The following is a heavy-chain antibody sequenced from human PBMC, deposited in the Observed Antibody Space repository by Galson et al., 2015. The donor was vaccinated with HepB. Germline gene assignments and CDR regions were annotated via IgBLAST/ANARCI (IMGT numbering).Heavy chain of an antibody. CDR2: ISSSSSYI. D-gene: IGHD3-10*01. Sequence: SLRLSCAASGFTFSSYSMNWVRQAPGKGLEWVSSISSSSSYIYYADSVKGRFTISRDNAKNSLYLQMNSLRAEDTAVYYCASGESLMVRGVIEDYWGQGTLVTVSS. J-gene: IGHJ4*02. CDR1: GFTFSSYS. CDR3: ASGESLMVRGVIEDY. V-gene: IGHV3-21*01.